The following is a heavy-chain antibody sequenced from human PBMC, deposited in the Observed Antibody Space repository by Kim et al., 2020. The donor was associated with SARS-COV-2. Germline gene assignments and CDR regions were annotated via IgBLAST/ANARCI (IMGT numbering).Heavy chain of an antibody. V-gene: IGHV4-39*01. Sequence: PSLKSRATISVDTSKNQFSLKLSSVTAADTAVYYCARISRVMATGGYFDYWGQGTLVTVSS. J-gene: IGHJ4*02. D-gene: IGHD3-16*01. CDR3: ARISRVMATGGYFDY.